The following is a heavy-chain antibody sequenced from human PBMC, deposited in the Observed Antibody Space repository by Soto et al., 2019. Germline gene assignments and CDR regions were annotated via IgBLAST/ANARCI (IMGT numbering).Heavy chain of an antibody. D-gene: IGHD3-3*01. J-gene: IGHJ6*02. V-gene: IGHV3-7*01. Sequence: PVGSLRFSCAASGFTFSTYWMSWVRQAPGKGLEWVANIKQDGSEKYYVDSVKGRFTISRDNAKNSLYLQMNSLRAEDTAVYYCARAYYDFWSGYSRGYYYNMDVWGQGTTVTVSS. CDR1: GFTFSTYW. CDR3: ARAYYDFWSGYSRGYYYNMDV. CDR2: IKQDGSEK.